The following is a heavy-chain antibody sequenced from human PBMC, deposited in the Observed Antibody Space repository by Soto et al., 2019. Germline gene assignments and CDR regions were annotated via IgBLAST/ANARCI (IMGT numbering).Heavy chain of an antibody. Sequence: SVKVSCKASGGTFSSYAISWVRQAPGQGLEWMGGIIPIFGTANYAQKFQGRVTITADKSTSTAYMELSSLRSEDTAVYYCASPRCSSTSCYIDGSTQYYYGMDAWGQGTTVTVSS. CDR1: GGTFSSYA. D-gene: IGHD2-2*02. CDR3: ASPRCSSTSCYIDGSTQYYYGMDA. CDR2: IIPIFGTA. V-gene: IGHV1-69*06. J-gene: IGHJ6*02.